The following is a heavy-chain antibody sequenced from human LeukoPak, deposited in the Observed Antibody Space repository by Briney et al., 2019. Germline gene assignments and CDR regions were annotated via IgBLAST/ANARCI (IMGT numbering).Heavy chain of an antibody. CDR3: ARMSSGSYFGRYYYYGMDV. Sequence: SLKVSCKAFGSTFSSYTISWVRQAPGQGLEWMGTIIPILGIANYAQKFQGRVTITADKSTSTAYMELSSLRSEDTAVYYCARMSSGSYFGRYYYYGMDVWGQGTTVTVSS. CDR2: IIPILGIA. J-gene: IGHJ6*02. CDR1: GSTFSSYT. V-gene: IGHV1-69*02. D-gene: IGHD3-10*01.